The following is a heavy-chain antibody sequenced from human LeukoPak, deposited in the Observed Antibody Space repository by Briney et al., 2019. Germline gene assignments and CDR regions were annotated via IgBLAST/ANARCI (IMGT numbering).Heavy chain of an antibody. V-gene: IGHV4-39*07. CDR2: IYYSGST. Sequence: SETLSLTCTVSGGSISSSSYYWGWIRQPPGKGLEWIGSIYYSGSTYYNPSLKSRVTISVDTSKNQFSLKLSSVTAADTAVYYCARARGSSGYFDYWGQGTMVTVSS. J-gene: IGHJ4*03. CDR3: ARARGSSGYFDY. CDR1: GGSISSSSYY. D-gene: IGHD2-15*01.